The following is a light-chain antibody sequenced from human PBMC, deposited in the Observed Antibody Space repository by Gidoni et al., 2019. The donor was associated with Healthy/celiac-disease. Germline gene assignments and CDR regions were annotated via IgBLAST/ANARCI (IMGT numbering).Light chain of an antibody. CDR1: QDISNY. J-gene: IGKJ4*01. Sequence: DIQMTHSPSSLSASVGDRVTITCQASQDISNYLNWYQQKPGKAPKLLIYDASNLETGVPSRFSGSGSGTDFTFTISSLQPEDIATYYCQQYDNLLTFGGXTKVEIK. CDR2: DAS. V-gene: IGKV1-33*01. CDR3: QQYDNLLT.